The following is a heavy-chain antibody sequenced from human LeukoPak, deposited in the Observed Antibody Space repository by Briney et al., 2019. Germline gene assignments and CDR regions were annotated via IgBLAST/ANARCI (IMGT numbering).Heavy chain of an antibody. Sequence: ASVKVSCKASGYTFTGYYMHWVRQAPGQGPEWMGWINPNSGGTNYAQKFQGRVTMTRDTSISTAYMELSRLRSDDTAVYYCARGSTVLLWFGESDYWGQGTLVTVSS. CDR1: GYTFTGYY. CDR2: INPNSGGT. D-gene: IGHD3-10*01. CDR3: ARGSTVLLWFGESDY. J-gene: IGHJ4*02. V-gene: IGHV1-2*02.